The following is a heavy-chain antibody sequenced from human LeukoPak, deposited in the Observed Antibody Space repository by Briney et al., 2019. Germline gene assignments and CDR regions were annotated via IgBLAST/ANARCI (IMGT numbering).Heavy chain of an antibody. CDR3: TTDTVTPMYYFDY. CDR1: GFTFGDYA. Sequence: GGSLRLSCTASGFTFGDYAMSWFRQAPGKGLGWVGRIKSKTDGGTTDYAAPVKGRFTISRDDSKNTLYLQMNSLKTEDTAVYYCTTDTVTPMYYFDYWGQGTLVTVSS. D-gene: IGHD4-17*01. J-gene: IGHJ4*02. V-gene: IGHV3-15*01. CDR2: IKSKTDGGTT.